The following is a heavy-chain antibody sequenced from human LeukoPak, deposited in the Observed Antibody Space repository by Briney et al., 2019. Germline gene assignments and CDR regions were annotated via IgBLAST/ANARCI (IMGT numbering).Heavy chain of an antibody. CDR1: GFTFDDYA. Sequence: PGRSLRLSCAASGFTFDDYAMHWVRQAPGKGLEWVSGISWNSGSIGYADSVKGRFTISRDNAKNALYLQMNSLRAEDTALYYCAKDIRVRWFGELWFDPWGQGTLVTVSS. CDR2: ISWNSGSI. CDR3: AKDIRVRWFGELWFDP. D-gene: IGHD3-10*01. J-gene: IGHJ5*02. V-gene: IGHV3-9*01.